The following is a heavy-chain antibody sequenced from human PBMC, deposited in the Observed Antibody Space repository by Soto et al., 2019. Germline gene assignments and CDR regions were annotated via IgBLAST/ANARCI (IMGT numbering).Heavy chain of an antibody. V-gene: IGHV3-7*04. CDR2: IKQDGSEK. D-gene: IGHD3-16*02. Sequence: GGSLRLSCAASGFTFSSYWMSWVRQAPGKGLEWVANIKQDGSEKYYVDSVKGRFTISRDNAKNSLYLQMNSLRAEDTAVYYCARGALGYHYYYYGMDVWGQGTTVTVSS. CDR1: GFTFSSYW. CDR3: ARGALGYHYYYYGMDV. J-gene: IGHJ6*02.